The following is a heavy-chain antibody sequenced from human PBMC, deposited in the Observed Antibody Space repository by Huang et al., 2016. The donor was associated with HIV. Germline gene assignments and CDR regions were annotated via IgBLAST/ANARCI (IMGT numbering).Heavy chain of an antibody. CDR2: LDPEEGET. J-gene: IGHJ3*02. V-gene: IGHV1-24*01. CDR1: GYTVSELS. CDR3: ATSTPDVGAGVLRSAFDI. Sequence: QVQLVESGAELKKPGASVRVSCKVSGYTVSELSLHWVRQAPEKGLEWMGGLDPEEGETIYAQRFQGRVPMTEDTSTDTAYMALSSLRPEDTAVYYCATSTPDVGAGVLRSAFDIWGQGTMVTVSS. D-gene: IGHD2-15*01.